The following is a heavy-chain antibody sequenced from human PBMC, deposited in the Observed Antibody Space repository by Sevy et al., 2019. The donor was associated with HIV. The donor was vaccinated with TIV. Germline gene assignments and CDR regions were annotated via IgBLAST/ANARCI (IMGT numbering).Heavy chain of an antibody. V-gene: IGHV3-72*01. CDR1: GFVFSDHY. Sequence: GGSLRLSCAASGFVFSDHYVDWVRQAPGKGLEWVGRIRNRPNDYTTEYAASVEGRFTISRDDSRHSLYLQMNSLKTEDSAVYYCVRGPNCGFGGCRQISPYCLAVWGMRATVTDSS. J-gene: IGHJ6*03. CDR2: IRNRPNDYTT. CDR3: VRGPNCGFGGCRQISPYCLAV. D-gene: IGHD2-21*01.